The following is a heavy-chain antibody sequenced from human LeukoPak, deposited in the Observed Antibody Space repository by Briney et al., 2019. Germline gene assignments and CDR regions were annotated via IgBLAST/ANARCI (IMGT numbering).Heavy chain of an antibody. D-gene: IGHD1-26*01. CDR1: GFTFSSYG. CDR2: ISYDGSNK. Sequence: PGGSLRLSCAASGFTFSSYGMHWVRRAPGKGLEWVAVISYDGSNKYYADSVKGRFTISRDNSKNTLYLQMNSLRAEDTAVYYCAKDPGELPDYWGQGTLVTVSS. CDR3: AKDPGELPDY. J-gene: IGHJ4*02. V-gene: IGHV3-30*18.